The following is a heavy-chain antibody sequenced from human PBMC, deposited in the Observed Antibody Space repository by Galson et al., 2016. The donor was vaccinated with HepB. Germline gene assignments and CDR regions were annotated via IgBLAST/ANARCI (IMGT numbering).Heavy chain of an antibody. D-gene: IGHD4-23*01. J-gene: IGHJ4*02. Sequence: CAISGDSVSSYTGVWNWIRQSPSRGLEWLGRTYYRSQWYYHYAESVKGRITIYPDTSRNHFSLRLTSVTPEDTAVYYCASDSPGNSFFDYWSQGTLVTVSS. CDR3: ASDSPGNSFFDY. V-gene: IGHV6-1*01. CDR2: TYYRSQWYY. CDR1: GDSVSSYTGV.